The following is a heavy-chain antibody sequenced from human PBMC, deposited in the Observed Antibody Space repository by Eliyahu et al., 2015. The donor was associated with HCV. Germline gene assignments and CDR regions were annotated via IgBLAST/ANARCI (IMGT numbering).Heavy chain of an antibody. D-gene: IGHD5-24*01. Sequence: EVQLLESGGGLVQPGGSLRLSCAASGFTFSSSAMSWVRQAPGKGLEWVSGISGRGDNTYYADSVKGRFTVSRDNSKNTLYLQMDSLRAEDTAVYYCAKSLSVFDYWGQGTLVTVSS. CDR1: GFTFSSSA. CDR3: AKSLSVFDY. J-gene: IGHJ4*02. V-gene: IGHV3-23*01. CDR2: ISGRGDNT.